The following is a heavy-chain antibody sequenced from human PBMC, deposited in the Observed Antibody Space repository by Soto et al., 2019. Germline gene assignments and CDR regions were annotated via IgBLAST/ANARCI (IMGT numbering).Heavy chain of an antibody. V-gene: IGHV3-23*01. D-gene: IGHD3-16*01. Sequence: PGGSMRLSCAASGLKFSNHAMSWGHKDPGKGLEWVSLISATGGGTYYADSVKGRFTISRDNSHNTLYLQVHSLTAEDTAVYYCAKDRRAGGNSAFYFDFWGQGAQVTVSS. CDR2: ISATGGGT. J-gene: IGHJ4*02. CDR1: GLKFSNHA. CDR3: AKDRRAGGNSAFYFDF.